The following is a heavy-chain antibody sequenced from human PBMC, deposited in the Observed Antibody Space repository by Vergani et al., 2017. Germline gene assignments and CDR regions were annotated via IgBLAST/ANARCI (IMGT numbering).Heavy chain of an antibody. Sequence: EVQLVESGGGLVQPGGSLRLSCAASGFTLGQYWMHWVRQTPGTGLEWVSRVKSDGNSAMYADSVKGRFTVSRDNSKDILYLQMDSLRSEDTALYYCAKYLRDSTDGLPDSWGPGTLVIVSS. J-gene: IGHJ4*02. CDR3: AKYLRDSTDGLPDS. CDR1: GFTLGQYW. V-gene: IGHV3-74*03. D-gene: IGHD2-21*02. CDR2: VKSDGNSA.